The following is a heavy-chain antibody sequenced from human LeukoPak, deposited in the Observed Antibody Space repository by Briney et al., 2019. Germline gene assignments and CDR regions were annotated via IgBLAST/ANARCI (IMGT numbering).Heavy chain of an antibody. CDR1: GGTFSSYA. V-gene: IGHV1-69*04. D-gene: IGHD2-15*01. CDR3: VYEVEVAARFVWRWFDP. Sequence: SVKVSCKASGGTFSSYAISWVRQAPGQGLEWMGRIIPILGIANYAQKFQGRVTITADKSTSTAYMELSSLRSEDTAVYYGVYEVEVAARFVWRWFDPWGQGTLVTVSS. J-gene: IGHJ5*02. CDR2: IIPILGIA.